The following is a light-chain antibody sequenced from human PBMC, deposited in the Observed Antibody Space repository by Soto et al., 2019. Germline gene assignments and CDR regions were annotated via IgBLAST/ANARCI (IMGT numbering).Light chain of an antibody. CDR1: QSVTSN. V-gene: IGKV3-15*01. J-gene: IGKJ1*01. CDR3: QQYNNWPWT. Sequence: EIVMTQSPATLSGSPGERATLSCRASQSVTSNLACYQQKPGQAPRLFIYGASTRAAGIPASFSGSGSGTEFTLTISSLQSEDFVLYYCQQYNNWPWTFGQGTKVEIK. CDR2: GAS.